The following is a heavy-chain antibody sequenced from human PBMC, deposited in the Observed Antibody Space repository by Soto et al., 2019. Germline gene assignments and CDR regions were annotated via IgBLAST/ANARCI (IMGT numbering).Heavy chain of an antibody. CDR1: GYTFTSYG. Sequence: QVQLVQSGSEIKKPGASVKVSCKAFGYTFTSYGIGWVRQAPGQGLEWMGWISVYNDNTNYAQKFQGRVTMTTETSSSTAYMELRRLKSDDTAVYDCARIGFDGHWGQGTLVTVSS. D-gene: IGHD3-9*01. J-gene: IGHJ1*01. CDR2: ISVYNDNT. V-gene: IGHV1-18*01. CDR3: ARIGFDGH.